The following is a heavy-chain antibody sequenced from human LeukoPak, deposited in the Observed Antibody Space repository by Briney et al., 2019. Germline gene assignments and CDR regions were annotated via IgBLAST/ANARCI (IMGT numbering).Heavy chain of an antibody. V-gene: IGHV4-61*01. CDR1: GGSISSDTSH. CDR3: ARATKRQLLGAFDI. J-gene: IGHJ3*02. Sequence: SEPLSLTCTVSGGSISSDTSHWGWIRQPPGKGLEWIGYIYYSGSANYNPSLKSRVTISVDTSKNQFSLKLSSVTAADTAVYYCARATKRQLLGAFDIWGQGTMVTVSS. D-gene: IGHD1-1*01. CDR2: IYYSGSA.